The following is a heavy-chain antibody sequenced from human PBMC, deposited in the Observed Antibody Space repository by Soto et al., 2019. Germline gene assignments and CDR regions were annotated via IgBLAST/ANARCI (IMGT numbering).Heavy chain of an antibody. CDR2: IYYSGST. D-gene: IGHD3-9*01. CDR3: ASGPYDILTGYRFDY. J-gene: IGHJ4*02. CDR1: GGSISSYY. Sequence: SETLSLTCTVSGGSISSYYWSWIRQPPGKGLEWIGYIYYSGSTNYNPSLKSRVTISVGTSKNQFSLKLSSVTAADTAVYYCASGPYDILTGYRFDYWGQGTLVTVSS. V-gene: IGHV4-59*01.